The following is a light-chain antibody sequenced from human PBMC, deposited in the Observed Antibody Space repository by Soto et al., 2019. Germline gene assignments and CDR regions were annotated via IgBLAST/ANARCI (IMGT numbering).Light chain of an antibody. V-gene: IGKV1-5*01. Sequence: DIQMTQSPSTLSASVGDRVTITCRASQSIGTWLARYQQKPGKAPKLLIYDASTLESGVPSRFSGSGSGTEFTLIISSLQPDDFATYYCQQYDTYSMYTFGQGTKLEIK. CDR1: QSIGTW. CDR3: QQYDTYSMYT. J-gene: IGKJ2*01. CDR2: DAS.